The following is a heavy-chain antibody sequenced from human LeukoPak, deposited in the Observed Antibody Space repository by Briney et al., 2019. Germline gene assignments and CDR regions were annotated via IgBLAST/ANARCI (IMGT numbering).Heavy chain of an antibody. CDR1: GFTFSSYS. CDR2: ISSSSSYI. V-gene: IGHV3-21*01. Sequence: PGGSLRLSCAASGFTFSSYSMNWVRQAPGKGLEWVSSISSSSSYIYYADSVKGRFTTSRDNAKNSLYLQMNSPRAEDTAVYYCARVLAVAGGYWGQGTLVTVSS. D-gene: IGHD6-19*01. CDR3: ARVLAVAGGY. J-gene: IGHJ4*02.